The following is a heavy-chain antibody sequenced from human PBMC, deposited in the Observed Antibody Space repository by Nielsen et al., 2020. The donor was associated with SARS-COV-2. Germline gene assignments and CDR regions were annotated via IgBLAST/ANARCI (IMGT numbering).Heavy chain of an antibody. CDR2: IYPGDSDT. D-gene: IGHD6-13*01. V-gene: IGHV5-51*01. Sequence: GESLKISCQGSGYSFTSYWIGWVRQMPGKGLEWMGIIYPGDSDTRYSPSFQGQVTISADKSISTAYLQWSSLKASDTAMYYCARQIAAAGISEYYYMDVWGKGTTVTVSS. J-gene: IGHJ6*03. CDR3: ARQIAAAGISEYYYMDV. CDR1: GYSFTSYW.